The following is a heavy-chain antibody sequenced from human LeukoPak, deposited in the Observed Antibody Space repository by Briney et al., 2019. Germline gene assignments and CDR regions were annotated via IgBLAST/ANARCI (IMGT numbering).Heavy chain of an antibody. V-gene: IGHV5-51*01. CDR3: ARRRYTDTHLDP. CDR1: EYDFDNYW. CDR2: AYPAGSII. D-gene: IGHD1-1*01. J-gene: IGHJ5*02. Sequence: GESLKISCKGPEYDFDNYWIGWVRQMPGRGLDWMGIAYPAGSIIHYSPSFQGQVTISVDRSVSTAYLQWTSLKASDSALYFCARRRYTDTHLDPWGQGTLVTVSS.